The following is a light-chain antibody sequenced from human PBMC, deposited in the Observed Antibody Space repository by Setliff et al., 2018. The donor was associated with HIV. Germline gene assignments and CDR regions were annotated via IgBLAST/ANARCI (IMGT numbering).Light chain of an antibody. Sequence: QSTLTQPASVSGSPGQSITISCTGTSSDVGGYNYVSWYQQHPGKAPKLMIYEVTNRPSGISNRFSGSKSGNTASLTISGLQAEDEADCYCSSYTIRNTLLFGTGTKVTVL. J-gene: IGLJ1*01. V-gene: IGLV2-14*01. CDR1: SSDVGGYNY. CDR2: EVT. CDR3: SSYTIRNTLL.